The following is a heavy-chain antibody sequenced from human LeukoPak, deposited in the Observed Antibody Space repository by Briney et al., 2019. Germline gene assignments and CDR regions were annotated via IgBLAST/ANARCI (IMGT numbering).Heavy chain of an antibody. Sequence: PGGSLRLSCAASGFTFSSYSMNWVRQAPGKGLEWVAVISYDGRNKYYADSVKGRFTISRDNSKNTLYLQMNSLRAEDTAVYYCARGGSITTSGVGWFDPWGQGTLVTVSS. CDR3: ARGGSITTSGVGWFDP. CDR1: GFTFSSYS. D-gene: IGHD3-10*01. CDR2: ISYDGRNK. V-gene: IGHV3-30*03. J-gene: IGHJ5*02.